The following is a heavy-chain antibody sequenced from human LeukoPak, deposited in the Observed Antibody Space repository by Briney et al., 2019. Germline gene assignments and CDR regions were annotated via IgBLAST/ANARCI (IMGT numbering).Heavy chain of an antibody. CDR2: IYYSGST. CDR3: ARGLGYYYYMDV. J-gene: IGHJ6*03. V-gene: IGHV4-59*01. Sequence: PSETLSLTCTVSGGSISSYYWSWIRQPPGKGLEWIGYIYYSGSTNYNPSLKSRVTVSVDTSKNQFSLKLSSVTAADTAVYYCARGLGYYYYMDVWGKRTTVTVSS. D-gene: IGHD5-12*01. CDR1: GGSISSYY.